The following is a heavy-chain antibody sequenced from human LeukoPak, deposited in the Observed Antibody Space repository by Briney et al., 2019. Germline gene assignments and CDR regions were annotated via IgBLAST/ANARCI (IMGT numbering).Heavy chain of an antibody. CDR3: ATSLRVVGQFDY. D-gene: IGHD1-26*01. V-gene: IGHV1-24*01. Sequence: ASVKVSCKASGYTLTELSMHWVRQAPGKGLEWMGGFDPEDGETIYAQKFQGRVTMTEDTSTDTAYMELSSLRSEDTAVYYCATSLRVVGQFDYWGQGTLVTVSS. CDR2: FDPEDGET. J-gene: IGHJ4*02. CDR1: GYTLTELS.